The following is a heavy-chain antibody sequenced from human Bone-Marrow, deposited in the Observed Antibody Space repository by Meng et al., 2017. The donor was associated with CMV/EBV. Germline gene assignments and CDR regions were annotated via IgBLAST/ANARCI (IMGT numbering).Heavy chain of an antibody. CDR1: GGPVSSGSYY. V-gene: IGHV4-61*01. Sequence: SDTWSLTCTVSGGPVSSGSYYWSWIRQPPGKGLEWIGYIYYSGSTNYNPSLKSRVTISVDTSKNQFSLKLSSVTAADTVVYYCARRIVVVPAVTPLYYYYGMDVWGQGTTVTVSS. CDR3: ARRIVVVPAVTPLYYYYGMDV. J-gene: IGHJ6*01. D-gene: IGHD2-2*01. CDR2: IYYSGST.